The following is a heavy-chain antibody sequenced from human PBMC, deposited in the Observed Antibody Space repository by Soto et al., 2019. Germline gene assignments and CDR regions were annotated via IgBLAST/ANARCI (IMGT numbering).Heavy chain of an antibody. J-gene: IGHJ4*02. V-gene: IGHV3-23*01. D-gene: IGHD5-18*01. CDR1: GFTFSSYA. CDR3: ANPQRGQLWLGVGAFGY. CDR2: ISGSGGST. Sequence: EVQLLESGGGLVQPGGSLRLSCAASGFTFSSYAMSWVRQAPGKGLEWVSAISGSGGSTYYADSVKGRFTISRDNSKNTLYLKMNSLRAEDTAVYYCANPQRGQLWLGVGAFGYWGQGPLVTVSS.